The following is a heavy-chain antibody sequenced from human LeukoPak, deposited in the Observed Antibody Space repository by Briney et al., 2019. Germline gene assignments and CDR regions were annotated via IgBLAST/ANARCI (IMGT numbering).Heavy chain of an antibody. Sequence: PGGSLRLSCAASGFTFSTYAMSWVRQAPGKGLEWVSVIYSGGSTYYADSVKGRFTISRDNSKNTLYLQMNSLRAEDTAVYYCARRAYFDYWGQGTLVTVSS. V-gene: IGHV3-53*01. J-gene: IGHJ4*02. CDR2: IYSGGST. CDR1: GFTFSTYA. CDR3: ARRAYFDY.